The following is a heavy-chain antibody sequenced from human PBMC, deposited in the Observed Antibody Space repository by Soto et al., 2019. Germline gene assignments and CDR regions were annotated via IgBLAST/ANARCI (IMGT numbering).Heavy chain of an antibody. J-gene: IGHJ4*02. D-gene: IGHD3-9*01. Sequence: ASVKVSCKTSGYTFADYGINWVRQAPGQGLEWMGWISVYNDNTNYAQNLQDRVTMTTDTSTSTAYLELRGLRSDDTAVYYCARADAVITINFDYWGQGTLVTV. CDR2: ISVYNDNT. V-gene: IGHV1-18*01. CDR1: GYTFADYG. CDR3: ARADAVITINFDY.